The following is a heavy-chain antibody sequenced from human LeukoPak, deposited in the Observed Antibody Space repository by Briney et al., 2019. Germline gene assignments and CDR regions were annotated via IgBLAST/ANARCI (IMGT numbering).Heavy chain of an antibody. D-gene: IGHD3-16*01. Sequence: PGGSLRLSCAASGFTFSSYAMSWVRQAPGKGLEWVSAISGSGGSTYYADSVKGRFTISRDNSKNTVDLQMDSLRVEDTAVYFCARDGGSGIRYDNYIYYGMDVWGQGTTVTVSS. J-gene: IGHJ6*02. CDR1: GFTFSSYA. CDR3: ARDGGSGIRYDNYIYYGMDV. V-gene: IGHV3-23*01. CDR2: ISGSGGST.